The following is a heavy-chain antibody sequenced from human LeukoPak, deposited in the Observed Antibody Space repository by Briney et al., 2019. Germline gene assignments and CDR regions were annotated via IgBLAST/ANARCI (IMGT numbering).Heavy chain of an antibody. D-gene: IGHD3-22*01. CDR3: ARAGGYYDSSGFDY. V-gene: IGHV1-8*02. J-gene: IGHJ4*02. CDR1: GYTFTSYG. Sequence: ASVKVSCKASGYTFTSYGISWVRQATGQGLEWMGWMNPNSGNTGYAQKFQGRVTMTRNTSISTAYMELSSLRSEDTAVYYCARAGGYYDSSGFDYWGQGTLVTVSS. CDR2: MNPNSGNT.